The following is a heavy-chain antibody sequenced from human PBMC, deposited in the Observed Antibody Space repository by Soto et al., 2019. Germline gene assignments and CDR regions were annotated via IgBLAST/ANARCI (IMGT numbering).Heavy chain of an antibody. V-gene: IGHV6-1*01. CDR2: TYYRSKWYN. J-gene: IGHJ6*02. CDR3: ARAQGVYSYGYDYYYYGMDV. Sequence: QTLSLTCAISGDSVSSNSAAWNWIRQSPSRGLEWLGRTYYRSKWYNDYAVSVKSRITINPDTSKNQFSLQLNSVTPEDTAVYYCARAQGVYSYGYDYYYYGMDVWGQGTTVTVSS. CDR1: GDSVSSNSAA. D-gene: IGHD5-18*01.